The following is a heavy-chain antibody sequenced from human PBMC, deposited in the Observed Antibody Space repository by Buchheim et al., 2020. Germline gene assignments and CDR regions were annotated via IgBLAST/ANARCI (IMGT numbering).Heavy chain of an antibody. Sequence: EVLLVESGGGLVQPGGSLRLSCEASGFTFSSHEMNWVRQAPGKGREWLSYISSSGTTKYYADSVNGRFTISRDNAKNSLYLQMSSLIAEDTALYYCARDDYGDSVTSIHFDSWGQGTL. D-gene: IGHD4-17*01. CDR3: ARDDYGDSVTSIHFDS. CDR1: GFTFSSHE. V-gene: IGHV3-48*03. CDR2: ISSSGTTK. J-gene: IGHJ4*02.